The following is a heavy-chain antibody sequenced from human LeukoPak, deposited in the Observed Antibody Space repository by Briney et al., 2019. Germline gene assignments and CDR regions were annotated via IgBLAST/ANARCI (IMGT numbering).Heavy chain of an antibody. V-gene: IGHV1-69*01. D-gene: IGHD5-12*01. Sequence: GSSVKVSCKASGGTFSSYAISWVRQAPGQGLEWMGGIIPIFGTANYAQKFQGRVTITADESTSTAYMELSSLRSEDTAAYYCARGGYSGYVWYFDLWGRGTLVTVSS. CDR3: ARGGYSGYVWYFDL. CDR1: GGTFSSYA. J-gene: IGHJ2*01. CDR2: IIPIFGTA.